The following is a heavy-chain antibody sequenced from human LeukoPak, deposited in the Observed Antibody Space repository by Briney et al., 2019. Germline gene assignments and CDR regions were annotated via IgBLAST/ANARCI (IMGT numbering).Heavy chain of an antibody. D-gene: IGHD2-2*01. CDR3: AREERDIVVVPAASLYYYYYMDV. V-gene: IGHV4-59*11. J-gene: IGHJ6*03. CDR2: IYYSGST. Sequence: PSETLSLTCTVSGGSISSHYWSWVRQPPGRGLEWIGYIYYSGSTNYNPSLKSRVTISVDTSKDQFSLKLSSVTAADTAVYYCAREERDIVVVPAASLYYYYYMDVWGKGTTVTVSS. CDR1: GGSISSHY.